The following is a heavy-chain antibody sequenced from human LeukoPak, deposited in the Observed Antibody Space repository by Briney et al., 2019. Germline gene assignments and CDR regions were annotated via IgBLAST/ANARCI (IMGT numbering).Heavy chain of an antibody. CDR3: ARDTVMMVGSYYYGKDV. J-gene: IGHJ6*02. V-gene: IGHV1-18*01. Sequence: ASVKVSCKASGYTFTSYGISWVRQAPGQGLEWMGWISAYNGNTNYAQKLQGRVTMTTDTSTSTAYMELRGLRSDDTAIYYCARDTVMMVGSYYYGKDVWGQGTTVTVSS. D-gene: IGHD2-15*01. CDR2: ISAYNGNT. CDR1: GYTFTSYG.